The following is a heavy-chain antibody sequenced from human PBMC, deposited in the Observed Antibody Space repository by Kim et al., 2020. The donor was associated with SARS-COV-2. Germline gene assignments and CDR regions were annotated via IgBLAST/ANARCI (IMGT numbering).Heavy chain of an antibody. V-gene: IGHV4-39*01. CDR1: GGSISSSSYY. CDR2: IYYSGST. CDR3: ARSNYGVLWFGEPSAPYYFDY. Sequence: SETLSLTCTVSGGSISSSSYYWGWIRQPPGKGLEWIGSIYYSGSTYYNPSLKSRVTISVDTSKNQFSLKLSSVTAADTAVYYCARSNYGVLWFGEPSAPYYFDYWGQGTLVTVSS. J-gene: IGHJ4*02. D-gene: IGHD3-10*01.